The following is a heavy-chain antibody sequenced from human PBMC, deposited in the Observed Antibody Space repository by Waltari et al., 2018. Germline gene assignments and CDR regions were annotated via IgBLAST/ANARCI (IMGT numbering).Heavy chain of an antibody. CDR1: GNSFTTYP. V-gene: IGHV1-3*01. CDR2: INGGNANT. J-gene: IGHJ4*02. D-gene: IGHD3-3*01. CDR3: ATNAATYYDFWSGYAD. Sequence: QVQLVQSGAEVKKPGASVKVSCKASGNSFTTYPMCWVRQAPGQRPEWMGCINGGNANTKYSQKFQGRVTITRDTSATTAYMEVSSLRFEDTAVYYCATNAATYYDFWSGYADWGQGTLVTVSS.